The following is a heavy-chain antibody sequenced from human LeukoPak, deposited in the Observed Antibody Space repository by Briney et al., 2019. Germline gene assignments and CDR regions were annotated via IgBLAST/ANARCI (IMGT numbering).Heavy chain of an antibody. CDR3: AKDQGYSYGSLFDY. Sequence: GGSLRLSCAASGFTFGSYAMHWVRQAPGKGLEWVAVISYDGSNKYYADSVKGRFTISRDNSKNTLYLQMNSLRAEDTAVYHCAKDQGYSYGSLFDYWGQGTLVTVSS. CDR1: GFTFGSYA. D-gene: IGHD5-18*01. V-gene: IGHV3-30*04. J-gene: IGHJ4*02. CDR2: ISYDGSNK.